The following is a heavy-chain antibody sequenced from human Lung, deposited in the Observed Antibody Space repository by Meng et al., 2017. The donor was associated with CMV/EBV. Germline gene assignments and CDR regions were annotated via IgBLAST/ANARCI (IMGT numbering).Heavy chain of an antibody. V-gene: IGHV1-46*01. D-gene: IGHD2-2*02. CDR2: INPSGGST. CDR1: GYTFTSYY. J-gene: IGHJ6*02. Sequence: ASVXVSXKASGYTFTSYYMHWVRQAPGQGLEWMGIINPSGGSTSYAQKFQGRVTMTRDTSTSTVYMELSSLRSEDTAVYYCARVGIVVVPAAIGRYYYYGMDVXGQGXTVTVSS. CDR3: ARVGIVVVPAAIGRYYYYGMDV.